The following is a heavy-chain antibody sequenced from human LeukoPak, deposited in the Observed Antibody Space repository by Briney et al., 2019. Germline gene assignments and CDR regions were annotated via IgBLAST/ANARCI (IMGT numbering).Heavy chain of an antibody. CDR2: ISSSGSTI. J-gene: IGHJ4*02. Sequence: TGGSLRLSCEASGFTFSSNTMSWVRQAPGKGLEWVSYISSSGSTIYYAASVKGRFTISRDNAKNTLHLQMNSLRAEDTAVYYCARETYCGGDCYVQYYFDYWGQGTLVTVSS. D-gene: IGHD2-21*02. CDR3: ARETYCGGDCYVQYYFDY. CDR1: GFTFSSNT. V-gene: IGHV3-48*04.